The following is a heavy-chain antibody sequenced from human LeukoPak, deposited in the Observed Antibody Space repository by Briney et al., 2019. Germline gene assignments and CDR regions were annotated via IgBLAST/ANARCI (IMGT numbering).Heavy chain of an antibody. CDR1: GGSISSSSYY. V-gene: IGHV4-39*07. J-gene: IGHJ4*02. CDR2: MYYSGST. D-gene: IGHD2-8*01. CDR3: ARGSEEIVLVVY. Sequence: PSETLSLTCSVSGGSISSSSYYWGWIRQPPGKGLEWIGSMYYSGSTYYNPSLKSRVTISVDTSKNQFSLKLSSVTAADTAVYYCARGSEEIVLVVYWGQGTLVTVSS.